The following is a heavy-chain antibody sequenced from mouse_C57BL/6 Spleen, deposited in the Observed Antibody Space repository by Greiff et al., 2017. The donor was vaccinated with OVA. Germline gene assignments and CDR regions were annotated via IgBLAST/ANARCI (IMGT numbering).Heavy chain of an antibody. J-gene: IGHJ4*01. CDR1: GYSFTSYY. V-gene: IGHV1-66*01. Sequence: VQLQQSGPELVKPGASVKISCKASGYSFTSYYIHWVKQRPGQGLEWIGWIYPGSGNTKYNEKFKGKATLTADTSSSTAYMQLSSLTSEDSAVYYCARGITTAMDYWGQGTSVTVSS. CDR3: ARGITTAMDY. CDR2: IYPGSGNT. D-gene: IGHD1-1*01.